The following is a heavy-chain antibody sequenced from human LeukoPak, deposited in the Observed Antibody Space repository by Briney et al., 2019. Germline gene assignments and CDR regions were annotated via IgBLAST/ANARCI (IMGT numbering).Heavy chain of an antibody. CDR2: IRSKAYGGTT. V-gene: IGHV3-49*04. D-gene: IGHD4-11*01. CDR3: TRDPYSNYEEQGSDY. J-gene: IGHJ4*02. Sequence: GGSLRLSCTASGFTFGDYAMSWVRQAPGKGLEWVGFIRSKAYGGTTEYAASVKGRFTISRDDSKSIAYLQMNSLKTEDTAVYYCTRDPYSNYEEQGSDYWGQGTLVTVSS. CDR1: GFTFGDYA.